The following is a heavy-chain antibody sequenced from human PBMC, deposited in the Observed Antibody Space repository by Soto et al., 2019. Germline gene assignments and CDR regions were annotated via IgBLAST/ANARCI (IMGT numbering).Heavy chain of an antibody. J-gene: IGHJ3*02. Sequence: SGPTLVNPTQTLTLTCTFSGFSLSTSGVGVGWIRQPPGKALEWLALIYWDDDKRYSPSLESRLTITKDTSKNQVVLTMTNMDPVDTATYYCAHLGAYGDYVFAFDIWGQGTMVTVSS. D-gene: IGHD4-17*01. CDR2: IYWDDDK. V-gene: IGHV2-5*02. CDR3: AHLGAYGDYVFAFDI. CDR1: GFSLSTSGVG.